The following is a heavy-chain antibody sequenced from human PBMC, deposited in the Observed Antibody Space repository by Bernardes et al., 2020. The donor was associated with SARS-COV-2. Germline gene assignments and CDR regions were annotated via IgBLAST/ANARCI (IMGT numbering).Heavy chain of an antibody. Sequence: LSLTCAVYGGSFSGYYWSWIRQPPGKGLEWIGEINHSGSTNYNPSLKSRVTISVDTSKNQFSLKLSSVTAADTAVYYCARVSFRIRLRCLEWLLSPFDYWGQGTLVTVSS. D-gene: IGHD3-3*01. CDR1: GGSFSGYY. CDR2: INHSGST. J-gene: IGHJ4*02. V-gene: IGHV4-34*01. CDR3: ARVSFRIRLRCLEWLLSPFDY.